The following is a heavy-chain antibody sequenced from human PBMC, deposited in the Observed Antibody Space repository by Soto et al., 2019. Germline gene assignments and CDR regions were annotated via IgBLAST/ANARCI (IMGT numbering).Heavy chain of an antibody. J-gene: IGHJ4*02. CDR1: GGTFSSYT. CDR3: ARGRDSGYDIPDY. V-gene: IGHV1-69*02. Sequence: QVQLVQSGAEVKKPGSSVKVSCKASGGTFSSYTISWXRQXPXQGLEWMGRIIPILGIANYAQKFQGRVTITADKSTXTAXXXXSXLRSEDTAVYYCARGRDSGYDIPDYWGQGTLVTVSS. D-gene: IGHD5-12*01. CDR2: IIPILGIA.